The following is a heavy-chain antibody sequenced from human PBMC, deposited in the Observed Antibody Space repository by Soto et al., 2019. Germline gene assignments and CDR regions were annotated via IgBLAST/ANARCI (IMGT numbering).Heavy chain of an antibody. CDR2: IKQDGSEK. J-gene: IGHJ3*02. Sequence: GGSLSLSCAASGFTFSSYWMSWVRQAPGKGLEWVANIKQDGSEKYYVDSVKGRFTISRDNAKNSLYLQMNSLRAEDTAVYYCARVPWWLVPAAMGMGNDAFDIWGQGTMVTVSS. V-gene: IGHV3-7*01. D-gene: IGHD2-2*01. CDR1: GFTFSSYW. CDR3: ARVPWWLVPAAMGMGNDAFDI.